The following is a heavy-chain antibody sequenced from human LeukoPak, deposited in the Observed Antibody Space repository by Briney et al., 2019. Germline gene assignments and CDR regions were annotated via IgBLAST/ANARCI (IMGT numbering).Heavy chain of an antibody. Sequence: SETLSLTCAVYGGSFSGYYWSWIRQPPGKGLEWIGEINHSGSTNYNPSLKSRVTISVDTSKNQYSLKLSSVTAADTAVYYCARDYYGSGSYYKHYYGMDVRGKGTTVTVSS. V-gene: IGHV4-34*01. CDR1: GGSFSGYY. J-gene: IGHJ6*04. D-gene: IGHD3-10*01. CDR2: INHSGST. CDR3: ARDYYGSGSYYKHYYGMDV.